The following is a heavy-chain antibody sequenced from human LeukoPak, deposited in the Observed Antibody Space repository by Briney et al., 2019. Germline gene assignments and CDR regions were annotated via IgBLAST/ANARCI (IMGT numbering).Heavy chain of an antibody. J-gene: IGHJ4*02. CDR3: AKAADSSGYLPYYLDF. Sequence: GGSLRLSCAASGFIFDDYGMHWVRQAPGKGLEWVSLINWDGGNTYYADAVKGRFIISRDNRKNSLYLQMHSLRPEDTALYFCAKAADSSGYLPYYLDFWGQGTLVTVSS. D-gene: IGHD3-22*01. CDR2: INWDGGNT. V-gene: IGHV3-43D*03. CDR1: GFIFDDYG.